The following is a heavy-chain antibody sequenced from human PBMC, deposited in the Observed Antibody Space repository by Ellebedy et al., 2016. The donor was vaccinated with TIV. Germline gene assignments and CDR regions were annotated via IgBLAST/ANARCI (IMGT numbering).Heavy chain of an antibody. J-gene: IGHJ4*02. V-gene: IGHV3-30*03. CDR2: ISYDAIKT. CDR1: GFTFGNYG. CDR3: ARDQAYGTGAFSGFDL. Sequence: GESLKISCTASGFTFGNYGMHWVRQAPGKGLEWVAVISYDAIKTYYADSVRGRFTISRDNSKNTLYLQMSSLRADDTAVYYCARDQAYGTGAFSGFDLWGQGILVTVSS. D-gene: IGHD3-10*01.